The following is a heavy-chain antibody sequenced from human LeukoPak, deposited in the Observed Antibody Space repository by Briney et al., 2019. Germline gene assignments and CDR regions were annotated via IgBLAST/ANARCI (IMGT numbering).Heavy chain of an antibody. CDR2: INSDGSST. Sequence: GGSLRLSCAASGFTFSSYWMHWVRQAPGKGLVWVSRINSDGSSTSYADSVKGRFTISRDNAKNSLYLQLNSLRAEDTAVYYCTRISVVSTFRSPKYYFDYWGQGTLVTVSS. D-gene: IGHD2/OR15-2a*01. J-gene: IGHJ4*02. CDR3: TRISVVSTFRSPKYYFDY. V-gene: IGHV3-74*01. CDR1: GFTFSSYW.